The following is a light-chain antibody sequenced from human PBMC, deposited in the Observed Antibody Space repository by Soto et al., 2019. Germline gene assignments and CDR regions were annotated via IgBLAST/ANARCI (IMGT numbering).Light chain of an antibody. CDR2: AAS. V-gene: IGKV1-12*01. J-gene: IGKJ4*01. CDR1: QGISSW. Sequence: DIQMTQSPSSVSASVGDRVTITCRASQGISSWVAWYQQKPGKAPNLLIYAASILQSGVPSRFSGSGSGTEFTLTISSLQTEDFATYYCQQADTFPLTFGGGTKVEIK. CDR3: QQADTFPLT.